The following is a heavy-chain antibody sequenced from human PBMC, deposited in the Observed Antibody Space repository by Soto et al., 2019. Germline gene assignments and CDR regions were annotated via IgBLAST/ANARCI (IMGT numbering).Heavy chain of an antibody. V-gene: IGHV1-2*02. Sequence: GASVKVSCKASGYTFTGYYMHWVRQAPGQGLEWMGWINPNSGGTNYAQKFQGRVTMTRDTSISTAYMELSRLRSDDTAVYYCARGGCGSCYSSGNWFDPWGQGTLVTVS. J-gene: IGHJ5*02. D-gene: IGHD2-15*01. CDR1: GYTFTGYY. CDR3: ARGGCGSCYSSGNWFDP. CDR2: INPNSGGT.